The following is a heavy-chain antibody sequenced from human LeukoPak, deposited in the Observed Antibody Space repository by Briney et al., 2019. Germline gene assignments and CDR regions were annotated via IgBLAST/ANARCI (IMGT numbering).Heavy chain of an antibody. CDR3: ARIEDRGAAFDS. V-gene: IGHV3-74*01. CDR1: GFTFSTYW. CDR2: TNTDGRTT. D-gene: IGHD3-22*01. Sequence: GGSLRLSCAASGFTFSTYWMHWVRQAPGEGLVWVSRTNTDGRTTTYADSVKGRFTISRDNAKNMLYLQMNSLRAEDTAVYYCARIEDRGAAFDSWGKGTLVTVSS. J-gene: IGHJ4*02.